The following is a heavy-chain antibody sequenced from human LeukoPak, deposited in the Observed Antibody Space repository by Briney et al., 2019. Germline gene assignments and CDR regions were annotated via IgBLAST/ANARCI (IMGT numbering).Heavy chain of an antibody. CDR2: INPNSGGT. CDR3: ARGSVVAANNWFDP. V-gene: IGHV1-2*06. D-gene: IGHD2-15*01. CDR1: GYTFTSYG. Sequence: GASVKVSCKASGYTFTSYGISWVRQAPGQGLEWMGRINPNSGGTNYAQKFQGRVTMTRDTSISTAYMELSRLRSDDTAVYYCARGSVVAANNWFDPWGQGTLVTVSS. J-gene: IGHJ5*02.